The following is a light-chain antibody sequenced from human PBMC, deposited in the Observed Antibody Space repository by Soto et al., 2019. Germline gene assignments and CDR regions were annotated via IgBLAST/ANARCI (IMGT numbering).Light chain of an antibody. V-gene: IGLV1-51*01. CDR3: ATWDSSLSALV. J-gene: IGLJ2*01. Sequence: QSVLTQPPSVSAAPRQRVTISCSGSISNIGNHYVSWYQHLPGTAPKLLIYENTKRPSGIPDRFSGSKFGTSATLGITGLQTGDEADYLCATWDSSLSALVFGAGTQLTVL. CDR1: ISNIGNHY. CDR2: ENT.